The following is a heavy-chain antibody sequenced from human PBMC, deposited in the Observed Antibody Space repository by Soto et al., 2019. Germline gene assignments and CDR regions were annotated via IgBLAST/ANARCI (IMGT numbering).Heavy chain of an antibody. V-gene: IGHV3-30*03. Sequence: PGGSLRLSCAASGFTFSSYGMHWVRQAPGKGLEWVAVISYDGSNKYYADSVKGRFTISRDNSKNTLYLQMNSLRAEDTAVYYCARDGGYCSSTSCYTDPLDYWGQGTLVTVSS. CDR1: GFTFSSYG. CDR3: ARDGGYCSSTSCYTDPLDY. D-gene: IGHD2-2*02. J-gene: IGHJ4*02. CDR2: ISYDGSNK.